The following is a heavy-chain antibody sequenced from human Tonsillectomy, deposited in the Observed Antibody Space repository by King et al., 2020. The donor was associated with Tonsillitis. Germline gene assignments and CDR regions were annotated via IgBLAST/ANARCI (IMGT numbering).Heavy chain of an antibody. CDR3: ASHSWAWDAFDI. CDR1: GFTFSSYA. V-gene: IGHV3-23*04. D-gene: IGHD1-26*01. CDR2: ISGSGSST. J-gene: IGHJ3*02. Sequence: VQLVESGGGLVQPGGSLRLSCAASGFTFSSYAMSWVRQAPGKGLEWVSAISGSGSSTYYADSVKGRFTISRDNSKNTLYLQMKSLRAEDTAVYYCASHSWAWDAFDIWGQGTMVTVSS.